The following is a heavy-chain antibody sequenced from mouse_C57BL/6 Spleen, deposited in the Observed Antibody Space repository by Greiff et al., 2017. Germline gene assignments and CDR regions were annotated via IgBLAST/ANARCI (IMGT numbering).Heavy chain of an antibody. CDR1: GYTFTSYW. J-gene: IGHJ1*03. CDR2: IDPSDSYT. CDR3: ARGEGSSGGYFDV. V-gene: IGHV1-50*01. D-gene: IGHD1-1*01. Sequence: QVQLQQPGAELVKPGASVKLSCKASGYTFTSYWMQWVKQRPGQGLEWIGEIDPSDSYTNYNQKFKGKATLTVDTSSSTAYMQLSSLTSEDSAGYYCARGEGSSGGYFDVWGTGTTVTVSS.